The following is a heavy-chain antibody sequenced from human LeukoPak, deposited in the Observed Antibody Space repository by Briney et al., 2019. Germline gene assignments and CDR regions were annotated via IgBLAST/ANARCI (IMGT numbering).Heavy chain of an antibody. CDR2: IYYSGST. J-gene: IGHJ4*02. CDR3: ARGDSGSPLDY. CDR1: GGSFSGYY. Sequence: SETLSLTCAVYGGSFSGYYWSWIRQPPGKGLEWIGYIYYSGSTNYNPSLKSRVTISVDTSKNQFSLKLSSVTAADTAVYYCARGDSGSPLDYWGQGTLVTVSS. V-gene: IGHV4-59*01. D-gene: IGHD1-26*01.